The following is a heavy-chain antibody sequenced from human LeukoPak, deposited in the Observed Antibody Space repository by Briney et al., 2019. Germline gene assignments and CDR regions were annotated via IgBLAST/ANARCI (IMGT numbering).Heavy chain of an antibody. Sequence: EASVKVTCKGSGYTFTSYGISWVRQAPGQGLEWMGWISAYNGNTNYAQKIQGRVTMATDTSTSTAYMELRSLRSDDTAVYYCARPSGYDWADAFDIWGQGIMVTVSS. CDR3: ARPSGYDWADAFDI. J-gene: IGHJ3*02. D-gene: IGHD5-12*01. V-gene: IGHV1-18*01. CDR1: GYTFTSYG. CDR2: ISAYNGNT.